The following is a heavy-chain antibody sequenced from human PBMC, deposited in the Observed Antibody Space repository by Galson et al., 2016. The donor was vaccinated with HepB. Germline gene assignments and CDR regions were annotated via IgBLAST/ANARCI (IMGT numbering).Heavy chain of an antibody. V-gene: IGHV3-11*01. Sequence: SLRLSCAASGFTFSDYYMNWIRQAPGKGLEWVSYISSSGYTVHYADSVKGRFTTSRDNTKNSLYLQMNSLRAEDTAIYYCANIHAGSFAFDIWCQGTTVTVSS. CDR2: ISSSGYTV. J-gene: IGHJ3*02. D-gene: IGHD3-10*01. CDR3: ANIHAGSFAFDI. CDR1: GFTFSDYY.